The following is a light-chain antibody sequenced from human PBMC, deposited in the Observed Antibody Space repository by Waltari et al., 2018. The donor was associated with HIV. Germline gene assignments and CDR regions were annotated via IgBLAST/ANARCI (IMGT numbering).Light chain of an antibody. Sequence: QSALTQPRSVSGSPGQSVTISCTGHSSDVGGYNYVSWYQQHPTKAPKLPIYDVSKRPSGVPDRFSGSKSGNTASLTISGLQAEDEADYYCCSYAGTYTWVFGGGTKLTVL. CDR3: CSYAGTYTWV. J-gene: IGLJ3*02. CDR2: DVS. V-gene: IGLV2-11*01. CDR1: SSDVGGYNY.